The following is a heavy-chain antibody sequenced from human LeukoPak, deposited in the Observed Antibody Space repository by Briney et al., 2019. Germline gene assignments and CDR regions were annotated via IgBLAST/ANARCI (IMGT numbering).Heavy chain of an antibody. CDR1: GFTFSSYA. D-gene: IGHD1-26*01. J-gene: IGHJ1*01. V-gene: IGHV3-64*01. CDR3: ARDSYSGSYYGYFQH. CDR2: ISSSGGST. Sequence: GGSLRLSCAASGFTFSSYAMHWLRHAPGKGLEYVSAISSSGGSTYYANSVKGRFTISRDNSKNTLYLQMGRLRAEDMAVYYCARDSYSGSYYGYFQHWGQGTLVTVSS.